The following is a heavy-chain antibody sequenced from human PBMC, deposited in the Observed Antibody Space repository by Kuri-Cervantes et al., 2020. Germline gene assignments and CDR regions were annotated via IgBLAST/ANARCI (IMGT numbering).Heavy chain of an antibody. J-gene: IGHJ6*02. CDR3: AKDGDWELPRGNYYYGMDV. Sequence: GESLKISCAASGFTFSSYSMNWVRQAPGKGLEWVAVISYDGSNKYYADSVKGRFTISRDNSKNTLYLQMNSLRAEDTALYYCAKDGDWELPRGNYYYGMDVWGQGTTVTVSS. CDR1: GFTFSSYS. V-gene: IGHV3-30*18. D-gene: IGHD1-26*01. CDR2: ISYDGSNK.